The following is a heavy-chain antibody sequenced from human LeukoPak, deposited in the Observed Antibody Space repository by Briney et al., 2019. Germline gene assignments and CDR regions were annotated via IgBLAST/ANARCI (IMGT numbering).Heavy chain of an antibody. CDR2: INHSGST. CDR3: ARGGSGIAVAGYFDY. D-gene: IGHD6-19*01. V-gene: IGHV4-34*01. CDR1: GGSFSGYY. J-gene: IGHJ4*02. Sequence: SETLSLTCAVYGGSFSGYYWSWIRQPPGKGLEWIGEINHSGSTNYNPSPKSRVTISVDTSKNQFSLKLSSVTAADTAVYYCARGGSGIAVAGYFDYWGQGTLVTVSS.